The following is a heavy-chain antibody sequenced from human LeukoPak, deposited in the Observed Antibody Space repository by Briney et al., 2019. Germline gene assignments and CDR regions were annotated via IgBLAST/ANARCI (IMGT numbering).Heavy chain of an antibody. Sequence: SETLSLTCTVSGGSISGYYWSWIRQPPGKGLEWVGFIPYSGRTSYNPSLKSRVTISVDTSKNQFSLKLNSVTAADTAVYYCAREGRSSTPGYWGQGTLVTVSS. V-gene: IGHV4-59*12. CDR3: AREGRSSTPGY. CDR1: GGSISGYY. CDR2: IPYSGRT. J-gene: IGHJ4*01. D-gene: IGHD2-15*01.